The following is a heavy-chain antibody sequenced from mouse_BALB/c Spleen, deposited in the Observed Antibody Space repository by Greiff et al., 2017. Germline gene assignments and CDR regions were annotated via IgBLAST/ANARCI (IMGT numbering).Heavy chain of an antibody. J-gene: IGHJ3*01. CDR1: GFTFSSYA. V-gene: IGHV5-6-5*01. CDR3: ARSGLRLPLAY. CDR2: ISSGGST. Sequence: EVQGVESGGGLVKPGGSLKLSCAASGFTFSSYAMSWVRQTPEKRLEWVASISSGGSTYYPDSVKGRFTISRDNARNILYLRMSSLRTEDTAMYYCARSGLRLPLAYWGQGTLVTVSA. D-gene: IGHD1-2*01.